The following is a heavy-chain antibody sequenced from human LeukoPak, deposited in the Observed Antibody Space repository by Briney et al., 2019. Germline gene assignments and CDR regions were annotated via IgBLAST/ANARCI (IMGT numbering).Heavy chain of an antibody. Sequence: SVKVSCKASGGTFSSYAISWVRQAPGQGLEWMGGIIPILGTANYAQKFQGRVTITADESTSTAYMELSSLRSEDTAVYYCARDLGLYGGNSALDYWGQGTLVTVSS. D-gene: IGHD4-23*01. CDR1: GGTFSSYA. V-gene: IGHV1-69*01. J-gene: IGHJ4*02. CDR2: IIPILGTA. CDR3: ARDLGLYGGNSALDY.